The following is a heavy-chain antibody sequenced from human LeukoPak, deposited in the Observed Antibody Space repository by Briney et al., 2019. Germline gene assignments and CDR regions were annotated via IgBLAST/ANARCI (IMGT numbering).Heavy chain of an antibody. CDR3: ATVGGVSGRAFDM. Sequence: GRSLRLSCAASGFTFSSYGMHWVRQAPGKGLEWVAVIWYDGSNKYYADSVKGRFTISRDNAKNTLYLQMNSLRVEDAAVYYCATVGGVSGRAFDMWGQGTVVTVSS. D-gene: IGHD2-8*01. CDR1: GFTFSSYG. J-gene: IGHJ3*02. V-gene: IGHV3-33*03. CDR2: IWYDGSNK.